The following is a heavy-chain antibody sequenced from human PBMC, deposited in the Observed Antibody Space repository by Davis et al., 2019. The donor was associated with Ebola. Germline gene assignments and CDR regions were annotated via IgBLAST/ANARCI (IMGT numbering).Heavy chain of an antibody. V-gene: IGHV4-34*01. CDR1: GGSFSGYY. D-gene: IGHD3-22*01. CDR2: INHSGST. Sequence: GSLRLSCAVYGGSFSGYYWSWIRQPPGKGLEWIGEINHSGSTNYNPSLKSRVTISVDTSKNQFSLKLSSVTAAGTAVYYCASSSGYYSPHFDYWGQGTLVTVSS. CDR3: ASSSGYYSPHFDY. J-gene: IGHJ4*02.